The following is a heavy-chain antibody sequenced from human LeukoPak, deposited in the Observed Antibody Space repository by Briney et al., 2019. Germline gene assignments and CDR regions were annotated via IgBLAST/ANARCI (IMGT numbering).Heavy chain of an antibody. CDR1: GFTFSSYA. Sequence: GGSLRLSCAASGFTFSSYAMGWVRQAPGKGLEWVSAISGSGGSTYYADSVKGRFTISRDNSKNTLYLQMNSPRAEDTAVYYCARGSSSSWYGMDVWGQGTTVTVSS. J-gene: IGHJ6*02. D-gene: IGHD6-13*01. CDR3: ARGSSSSWYGMDV. V-gene: IGHV3-23*01. CDR2: ISGSGGST.